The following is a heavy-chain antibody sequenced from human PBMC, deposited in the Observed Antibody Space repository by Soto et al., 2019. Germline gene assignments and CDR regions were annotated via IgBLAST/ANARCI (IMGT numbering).Heavy chain of an antibody. CDR1: GGIFSSFS. CDR3: ARGPILPGATSWLDP. CDR2: IIPMTGTP. J-gene: IGHJ5*02. D-gene: IGHD1-1*01. V-gene: IGHV1-69*01. Sequence: QVQLVQSGAEVRTPGSSVEVFCEASGGIFSSFSITWVRHVPGHGLEWMGGIIPMTGTPNYAEKFQGRLTLTADASTRTAYLVLSSLKSEDTAVYYCARGPILPGATSWLDPWGQGTVVFVST.